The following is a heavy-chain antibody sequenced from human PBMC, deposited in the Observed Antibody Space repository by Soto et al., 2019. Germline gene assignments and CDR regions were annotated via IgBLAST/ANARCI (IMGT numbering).Heavy chain of an antibody. CDR2: ISSSSSYI. CDR3: AKVIVVVTADRGRYFQH. CDR1: GFTFSSYS. Sequence: PGGSLRLSCAASGFTFSSYSMNWVRQAPGKGLGWVSSISSSSSYIYYADSVKGRFTISRDNSKNTLYLQMNSLRAEDTAVYYCAKVIVVVTADRGRYFQHWGQGTLVTVSS. V-gene: IGHV3-21*04. J-gene: IGHJ1*01. D-gene: IGHD2-21*02.